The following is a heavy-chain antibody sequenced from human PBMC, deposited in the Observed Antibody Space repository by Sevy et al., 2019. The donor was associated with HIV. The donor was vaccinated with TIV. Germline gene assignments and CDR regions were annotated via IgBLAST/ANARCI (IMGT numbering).Heavy chain of an antibody. V-gene: IGHV4-39*01. CDR3: ARQAWYTSGWFWFDP. CDR1: GGSISSTSYY. CDR2: IYYTGNT. Sequence: SETLSLTCSVSGGSISSTSYYWGWIRQPPGKGLEWIGTIYYTGNTYYNPSLKNRVTISVDTSKNRFSLKLSSVTAADTDVYDCARQAWYTSGWFWFDPWGQGTLVTVSS. D-gene: IGHD6-19*01. J-gene: IGHJ5*02.